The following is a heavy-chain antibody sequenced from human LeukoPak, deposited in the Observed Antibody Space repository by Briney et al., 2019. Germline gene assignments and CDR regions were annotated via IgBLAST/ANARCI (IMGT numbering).Heavy chain of an antibody. CDR3: ARGLDFWSGYHFDY. V-gene: IGHV4-34*01. J-gene: IGHJ4*02. CDR1: GGSFSGYY. D-gene: IGHD3-3*01. Sequence: SEALSLTCAVYGGSFSGYYWSWIRQPPGKGLEWIGEINHSGSTNYNPSLKSRVTISVDTSKNQFSLKLSSVTAADTAVYYCARGLDFWSGYHFDYWGQGTLVTVSS. CDR2: INHSGST.